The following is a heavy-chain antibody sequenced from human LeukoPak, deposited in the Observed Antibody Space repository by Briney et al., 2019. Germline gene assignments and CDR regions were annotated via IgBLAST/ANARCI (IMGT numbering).Heavy chain of an antibody. V-gene: IGHV4-59*01. CDR2: IYNSGST. CDR1: GGSISSYY. Sequence: SETLCLTCTVSGGSISSYYWSWIRQPPGKGLEWIGYIYNSGSTNYNPSLKSRVTISVDTSKNQYSLKMSSVTAADTAVYYCARDSGGPHSGFEIWGQGTMVTASS. J-gene: IGHJ3*02. CDR3: ARDSGGPHSGFEI. D-gene: IGHD6-19*01.